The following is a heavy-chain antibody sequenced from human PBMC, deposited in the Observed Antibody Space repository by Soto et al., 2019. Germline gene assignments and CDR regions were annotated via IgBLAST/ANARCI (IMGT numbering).Heavy chain of an antibody. CDR1: GGSISSSSSY. CDR2: IYYSGST. V-gene: IGHV4-39*01. Sequence: PLQPLSLTCSVAGGSISSSSSYRGCNRQPPGKGLEWIGSIYYSGSTYYNPSLESRVTISVDTSKNQFSLKLSSVTAADTAVYYCAKHCISTSCYVDYYYYYGMDVWGQGTTVTAP. D-gene: IGHD2-2*01. CDR3: AKHCISTSCYVDYYYYYGMDV. J-gene: IGHJ6*02.